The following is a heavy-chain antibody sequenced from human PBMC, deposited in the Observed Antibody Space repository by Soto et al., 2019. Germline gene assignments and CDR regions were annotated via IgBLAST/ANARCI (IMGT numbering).Heavy chain of an antibody. V-gene: IGHV4-31*03. J-gene: IGHJ6*02. CDR2: IYYSGYT. Sequence: SETLSLTCTVSGGSISSGDYYWSWIRQHPGKGLEWIAYIYYSGYTYYNPSLKSRVTMSVDTSTNQFSLKLSSVTAADTAVYYCARDCSSTSCYAEGYYAMDVWGQGTTVTVS. CDR3: ARDCSSTSCYAEGYYAMDV. D-gene: IGHD2-2*01. CDR1: GGSISSGDYY.